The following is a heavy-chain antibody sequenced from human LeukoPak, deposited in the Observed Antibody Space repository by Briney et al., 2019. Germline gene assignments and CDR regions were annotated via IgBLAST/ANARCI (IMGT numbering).Heavy chain of an antibody. D-gene: IGHD4-17*01. V-gene: IGHV3-11*01. CDR2: IHSNPKTI. Sequence: GGSLRLSCEGSGFTFRDYQMSWIRQTPGKGLEWISYIHSNPKTIYYADSAKGRFTISRDNAKNSLYLQMNSLRVDDTAVYYCARSGYGDYDYWGQGTRVTVSS. J-gene: IGHJ4*02. CDR1: GFTFRDYQ. CDR3: ARSGYGDYDY.